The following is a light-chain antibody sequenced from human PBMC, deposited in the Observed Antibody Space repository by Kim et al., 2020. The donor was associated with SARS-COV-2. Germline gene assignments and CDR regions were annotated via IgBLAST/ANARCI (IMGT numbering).Light chain of an antibody. J-gene: IGKJ2*01. CDR1: RSLVHSNGNTY. Sequence: DVVMTQSPLSLPVTLGQAASISCRSSRSLVHSNGNTYLNWFQQRPGQSPRRLIYKVSNRDSGVPDRFSGSGSGTDFTLKISRVEAEDVGVYYYCVQGKQWPYTFGQGTKLEI. V-gene: IGKV2-30*02. CDR2: KVS. CDR3: VQGKQWPYT.